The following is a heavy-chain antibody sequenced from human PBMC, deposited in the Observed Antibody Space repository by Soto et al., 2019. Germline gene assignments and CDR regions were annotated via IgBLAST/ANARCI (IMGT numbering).Heavy chain of an antibody. J-gene: IGHJ4*02. CDR3: ARGRGSTGYLGREHYFDY. CDR2: IDIGGNT. CDR1: GFSVTNNY. D-gene: IGHD2-2*01. V-gene: IGHV3-66*01. Sequence: EVQVVESGGGLVQPGGSLRLSCAASGFSVTNNYMNWVRQAPGKGLEWVSNIDIGGNTYYADSVKDRFTMSRDSARNTRKLNMDSLRAEDTAVYYCARGRGSTGYLGREHYFDYWGQGTLVTVS.